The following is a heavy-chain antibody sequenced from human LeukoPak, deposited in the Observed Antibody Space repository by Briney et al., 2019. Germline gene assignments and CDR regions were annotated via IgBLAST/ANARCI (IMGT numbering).Heavy chain of an antibody. CDR1: GRSFSGYL. CDR3: AKQIHNAFDL. Sequence: SETLSLTCAVYGRSFSGYLWIWVRQPPGKGLEWVGEINHSGNTNYNPSLESRVTISVDTSKNQLSLKLTSVTAADTAVYYCAKQIHNAFDLCGQGTMVTVSS. J-gene: IGHJ3*01. D-gene: IGHD1/OR15-1a*01. CDR2: INHSGNT. V-gene: IGHV4-34*01.